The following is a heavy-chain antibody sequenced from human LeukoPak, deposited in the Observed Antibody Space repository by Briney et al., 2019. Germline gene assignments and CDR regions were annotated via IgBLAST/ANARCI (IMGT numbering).Heavy chain of an antibody. J-gene: IGHJ4*02. D-gene: IGHD6-19*01. CDR2: ISYDGSNK. CDR3: AMVPLSGGSHDY. V-gene: IGHV3-30*04. Sequence: GGSLRLSCAASGFTFSSYAMHWVRQAPGKGLEWVAVISYDGSNKYYADSVKGRFTVSRDNSKNTLYLQMNSLRAEDTAVYYCAMVPLSGGSHDYWGQGTLVTVSS. CDR1: GFTFSSYA.